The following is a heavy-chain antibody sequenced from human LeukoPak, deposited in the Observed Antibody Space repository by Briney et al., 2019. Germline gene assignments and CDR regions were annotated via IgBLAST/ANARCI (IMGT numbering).Heavy chain of an antibody. J-gene: IGHJ3*02. V-gene: IGHV1-8*01. Sequence: GASVKVSCKASGYTFTSYDINWVRQATGQGLEWMGWMNPNSGNTGYAQKFQGRVTMTRNTSISTAYMELSSLRSEDTAVYYCARRYSSSWPHRRADAFDIWGQGTMVTVSS. CDR1: GYTFTSYD. CDR3: ARRYSSSWPHRRADAFDI. CDR2: MNPNSGNT. D-gene: IGHD6-13*01.